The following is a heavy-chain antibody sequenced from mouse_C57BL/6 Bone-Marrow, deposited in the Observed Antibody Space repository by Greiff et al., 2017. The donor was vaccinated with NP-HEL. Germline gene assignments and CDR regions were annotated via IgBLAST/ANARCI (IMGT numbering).Heavy chain of an antibody. CDR2: IDPEDGAT. Sequence: VQLQQSGAELVRPGASVKLSCTASGFNITDYYMHWVKQRPEQGLEWIGRIDPEDGATEYAPKFQGKDTMTADTSSNTAYLQLSSLTSEDTAVYYCTLPFSYWGQGTTLTVSS. V-gene: IGHV14-1*01. J-gene: IGHJ2*01. CDR1: GFNITDYY. D-gene: IGHD1-1*01. CDR3: TLPFSY.